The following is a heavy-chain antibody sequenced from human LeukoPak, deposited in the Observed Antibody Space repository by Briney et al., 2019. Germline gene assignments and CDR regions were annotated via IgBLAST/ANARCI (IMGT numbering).Heavy chain of an antibody. J-gene: IGHJ6*04. D-gene: IGHD1-1*01. CDR2: IYYSGST. V-gene: IGHV4-30-4*08. CDR3: ARATTGTSQELDV. CDR1: GGSISIGDYY. Sequence: PSETLSLTCTVSGGSISIGDYYWSWIRQPPGKGLEWIGYIYYSGSTYYNPSLKSRVTISVDTSKNQFSLKLSSVTAADTAVYYCARATTGTSQELDVWGKGTTVTVSS.